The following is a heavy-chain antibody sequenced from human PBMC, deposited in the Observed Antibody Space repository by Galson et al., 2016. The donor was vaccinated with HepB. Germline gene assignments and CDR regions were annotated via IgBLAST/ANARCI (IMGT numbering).Heavy chain of an antibody. CDR2: IYYSGNT. D-gene: IGHD3-16*01. J-gene: IGHJ4*02. CDR3: VRVAVWGSYGNDYFDY. Sequence: TLSLTCTVSGGSISSADYYWSWIRQHPGKGLEWIGFIYYSGNTSYNPSLNSRVTISVDTSKNQFSLKLISVTAADTAVYFRVRVAVWGSYGNDYFDYWGQGTLVTVSS. V-gene: IGHV4-31*03. CDR1: GGSISSADYY.